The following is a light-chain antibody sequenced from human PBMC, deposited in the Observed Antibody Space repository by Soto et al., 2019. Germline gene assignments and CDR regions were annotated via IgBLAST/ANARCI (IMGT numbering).Light chain of an antibody. CDR1: QSVSPN. V-gene: IGKV3-15*01. Sequence: EIVRTHSPATLSVSPCERATLSCRASQSVSPNLAWYQQKPGQAPRLPIYAASTRATGVPARFSGSGSGTEFTLTINSLQSEDFAVYYCQQYNNWPRTFGQGTKVDI. CDR2: AAS. J-gene: IGKJ1*01. CDR3: QQYNNWPRT.